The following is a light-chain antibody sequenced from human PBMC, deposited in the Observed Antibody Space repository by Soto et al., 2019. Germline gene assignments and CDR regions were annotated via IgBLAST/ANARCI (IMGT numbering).Light chain of an antibody. J-gene: IGKJ4*01. CDR3: QQYGSSPLLT. CDR2: GAS. Sequence: EIVLTQSPGTLSLSPGERATLSCRASQSVSSSYLAWYQQKPGQAPRLHIYGASSRATGIPDRFSGSGSGTDFTLTISRLELEDFAVYYCQQYGSSPLLTFGGGTKVEIK. CDR1: QSVSSSY. V-gene: IGKV3-20*01.